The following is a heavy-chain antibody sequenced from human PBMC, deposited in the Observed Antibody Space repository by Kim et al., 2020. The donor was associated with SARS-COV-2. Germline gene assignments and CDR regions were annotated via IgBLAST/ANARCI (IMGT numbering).Heavy chain of an antibody. CDR1: GGSFSGYY. J-gene: IGHJ2*01. Sequence: SETLSLTCAVYGGSFSGYYWSWIRQPPGKGLEWIGEINHSGSTNYNPSLKSRVTISVDTSKNQLSLKRSSVTAADTAVNYCARGILRRWYFDLWGRGPL. CDR2: INHSGST. V-gene: IGHV4-34*01. CDR3: ARGILRRWYFDL. D-gene: IGHD2-15*01.